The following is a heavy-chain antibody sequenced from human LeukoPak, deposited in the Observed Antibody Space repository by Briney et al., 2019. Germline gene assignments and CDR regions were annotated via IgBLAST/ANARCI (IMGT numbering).Heavy chain of an antibody. Sequence: GASVKVSCKSSGYTFTGYYIHWVRQAPGQGLEWMGWINPNSGGTNYAQKFQGRVTMTRDTSINTAYMELSRLRSDDTAVYYCARDSVQSRGVAFDIWGQGTMVTVSS. CDR3: ARDSVQSRGVAFDI. D-gene: IGHD4-11*01. CDR2: INPNSGGT. V-gene: IGHV1-2*02. CDR1: GYTFTGYY. J-gene: IGHJ3*02.